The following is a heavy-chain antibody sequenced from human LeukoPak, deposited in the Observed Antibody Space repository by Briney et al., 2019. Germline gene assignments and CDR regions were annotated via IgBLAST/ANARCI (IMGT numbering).Heavy chain of an antibody. CDR3: ARHVYSSSWYDY. Sequence: SETLSLTCTVSGGSTSSYYWSWIRQPPGKGLEWIGYIYYSGSTNYNPSLKSRVTISVDTSKNQFSLKLSSVTAADTAVYYCARHVYSSSWYDYWGQGTLVTVSS. CDR1: GGSTSSYY. D-gene: IGHD6-13*01. J-gene: IGHJ4*02. V-gene: IGHV4-59*08. CDR2: IYYSGST.